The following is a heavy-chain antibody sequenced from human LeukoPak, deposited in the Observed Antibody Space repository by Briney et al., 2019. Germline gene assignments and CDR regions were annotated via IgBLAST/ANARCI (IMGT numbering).Heavy chain of an antibody. V-gene: IGHV3-21*01. CDR1: GFTFSSYS. D-gene: IGHD3-9*01. J-gene: IGHJ5*02. Sequence: PGGSLRLSCAASGFTFSSYSMNWVRQAPGKGLEWVSSISSSSSYIYYADSVKGRFTIPRDNAKNSLYLQMNSLRAEDTAVYYCARVDGQRLTGYRGFDPWGQGTLVTVSS. CDR3: ARVDGQRLTGYRGFDP. CDR2: ISSSSSYI.